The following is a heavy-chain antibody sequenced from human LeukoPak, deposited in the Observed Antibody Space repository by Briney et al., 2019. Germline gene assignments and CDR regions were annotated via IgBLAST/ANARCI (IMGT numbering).Heavy chain of an antibody. Sequence: ASVTVSFKASGYTFTDYYIHWVRQAPGQGLGRMGWIKPNSGGTKYAQKFQGRVTLTRDTSISSAHMELSSLRSDDTAVYYCARGSPSRERQPFHFWGQGTMVTVSS. CDR1: GYTFTDYY. D-gene: IGHD5-18*01. CDR3: ARGSPSRERQPFHF. V-gene: IGHV1-2*02. J-gene: IGHJ3*01. CDR2: IKPNSGGT.